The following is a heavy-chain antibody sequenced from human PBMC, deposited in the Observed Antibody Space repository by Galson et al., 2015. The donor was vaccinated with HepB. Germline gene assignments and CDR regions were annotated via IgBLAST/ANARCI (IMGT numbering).Heavy chain of an antibody. CDR2: IYVGGTT. CDR1: GFILSDYY. Sequence: SLRLSCAASGFILSDYYMSWVRQAPGKGLEWVSVIYVGGTTYYTDSVKDRFTISRDNSKNTLYLQMNSLRAEDTAVYYCARERGSYFGMDVWGQGTTVTVSS. J-gene: IGHJ6*02. V-gene: IGHV3-66*01. CDR3: ARERGSYFGMDV. D-gene: IGHD3-16*01.